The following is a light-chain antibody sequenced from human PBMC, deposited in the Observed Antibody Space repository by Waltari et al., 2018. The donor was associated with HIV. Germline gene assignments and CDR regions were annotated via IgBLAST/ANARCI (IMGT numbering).Light chain of an antibody. Sequence: QSVLTQPPSVSGAPGQRVTISCTGTSSNLGTYSDVHWYQHLPGKAPQVVIYGNDSRPSGVPDRFSGSKSGTSASLAITGLRAADEGVYYCQSYDGTLRGVVLFGGGTKLTVL. CDR1: SSNLGTYSD. J-gene: IGLJ2*01. V-gene: IGLV1-40*01. CDR3: QSYDGTLRGVVL. CDR2: GND.